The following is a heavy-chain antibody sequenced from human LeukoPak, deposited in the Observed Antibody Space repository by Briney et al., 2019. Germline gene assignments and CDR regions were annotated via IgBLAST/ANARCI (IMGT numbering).Heavy chain of an antibody. V-gene: IGHV1-46*01. D-gene: IGHD3/OR15-3a*01. CDR1: GYTFTSYY. CDR3: ARVDPIYGMDV. J-gene: IGHJ6*02. Sequence: ASVKVSCKASGYTFTSYYMHWVRQAPGQGLERMGIINPSGGSTSYAQKFQGRVTMTRDTSTSTVYMELSSLRSEDTAVYYCARVDPIYGMDVWGQGATVTVSS. CDR2: INPSGGST.